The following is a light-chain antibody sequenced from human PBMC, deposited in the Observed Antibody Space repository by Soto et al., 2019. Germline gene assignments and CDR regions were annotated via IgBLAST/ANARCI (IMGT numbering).Light chain of an antibody. Sequence: EVVTTQSPATVSVSPVEIATLSFLASQGLGTNLAWYQQKPGQAPRLLIYAASTRATGVPGRFSGSGSGTEFTLTISSLQSEDFAVYYCQQYNHWPLTFGGGTKVDIK. V-gene: IGKV3-15*01. J-gene: IGKJ4*01. CDR2: AAS. CDR1: QGLGTN. CDR3: QQYNHWPLT.